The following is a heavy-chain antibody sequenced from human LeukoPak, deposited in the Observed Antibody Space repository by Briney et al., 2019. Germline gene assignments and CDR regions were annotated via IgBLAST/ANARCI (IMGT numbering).Heavy chain of an antibody. CDR3: AKDRCSNGIGCYYYYMDV. Sequence: GGSLGLSCAASGFTFSSYGMHWVRQAPGKGLEWVAYTQNDGSNEQYADSVKGRFSISRDSSKNILYLQMNSLRAEDTAVYYCAKDRCSNGIGCYYYYMDVWGKGATVTISS. J-gene: IGHJ6*03. D-gene: IGHD2-8*01. CDR1: GFTFSSYG. CDR2: TQNDGSNE. V-gene: IGHV3-30*02.